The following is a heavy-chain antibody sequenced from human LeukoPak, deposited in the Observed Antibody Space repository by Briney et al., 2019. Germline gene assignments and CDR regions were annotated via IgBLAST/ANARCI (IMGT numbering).Heavy chain of an antibody. CDR1: GFTFSDYW. J-gene: IGHJ4*02. CDR3: ARDEFTSATGPDY. V-gene: IGHV3-74*01. D-gene: IGHD6-13*01. Sequence: GGSLRLSCAASGFTFSDYWMHWVRQAPGKGLVWVSRINTDGSTTTYADSVKGRFTISRDNAKNTLYLQMNSLRAEDTAVYYCARDEFTSATGPDYWGQGTLVTVSS. CDR2: INTDGSTT.